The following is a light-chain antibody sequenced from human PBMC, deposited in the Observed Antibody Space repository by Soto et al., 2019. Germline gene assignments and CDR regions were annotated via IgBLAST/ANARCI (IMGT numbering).Light chain of an antibody. V-gene: IGLV2-23*02. CDR3: CSYAGSSTFACWV. CDR1: SSDVGSYNL. Sequence: QSALTQPASVSGSPGQSITISCTGTSSDVGSYNLVSWYQQHPGKAPKLMIYEVSKRASGVSNRFSGSKSGNTASLTISGLQAEDEADDYCCSYAGSSTFACWVFGGGTKLTVL. CDR2: EVS. J-gene: IGLJ3*02.